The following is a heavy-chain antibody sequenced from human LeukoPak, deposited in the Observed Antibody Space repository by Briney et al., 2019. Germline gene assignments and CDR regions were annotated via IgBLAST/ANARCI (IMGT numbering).Heavy chain of an antibody. Sequence: GGSLRLSCAASGFTFSSYAMSWVRQAPGKGLEWVSAISGNGDTTHYADSVKGRFTISRDNSRNTLYLQMYSLSGEDTAEYYCAKDLDSLVRGVIPYWGQGTLVIVSS. CDR3: AKDLDSLVRGVIPY. CDR1: GFTFSSYA. V-gene: IGHV3-23*01. J-gene: IGHJ4*02. D-gene: IGHD3-10*01. CDR2: ISGNGDTT.